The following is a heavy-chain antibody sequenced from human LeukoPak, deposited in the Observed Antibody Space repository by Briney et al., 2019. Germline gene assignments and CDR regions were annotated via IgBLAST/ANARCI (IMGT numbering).Heavy chain of an antibody. CDR3: ATVGIAAAGTGYYYYMDV. D-gene: IGHD6-13*01. Sequence: ASVKLSCKASGYTFTSYGISWVRQAPAQGLEWMGWISVYSGNTNYAQKPQGRVTMTTDTSTSTDYMELRSLRSDDTAVYYCATVGIAAAGTGYYYYMDVWGKGTTVTVSS. V-gene: IGHV1-18*01. CDR1: GYTFTSYG. CDR2: ISVYSGNT. J-gene: IGHJ6*03.